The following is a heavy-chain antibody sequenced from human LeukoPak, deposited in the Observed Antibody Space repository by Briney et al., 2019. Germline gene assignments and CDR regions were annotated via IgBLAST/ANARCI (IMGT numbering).Heavy chain of an antibody. V-gene: IGHV4-39*07. CDR3: ARVVPAAITAFDI. J-gene: IGHJ3*02. Sequence: SETLSLTCTVSGGSISGSSYYWGWIRQPPGKGLEWIGSIYYSGSTYYNPSLKDRVTISVDTSKNQFSLKLSSVTAADTAVYYCARVVPAAITAFDIWGQGTMVTVSS. CDR2: IYYSGST. CDR1: GGSISGSSYY. D-gene: IGHD2-2*01.